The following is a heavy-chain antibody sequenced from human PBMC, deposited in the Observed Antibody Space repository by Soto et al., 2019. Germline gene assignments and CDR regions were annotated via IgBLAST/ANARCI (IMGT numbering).Heavy chain of an antibody. CDR1: GYSISSGYY. D-gene: IGHD6-13*01. Sequence: PSETLSLTCAVSGYSISSGYYWGWIRQPPGKGLEWIGSIYHSGSTYYNPSLKSRVTISVDTSKNQFSLKLSSVTAADTAVYYCARDPYSSSWLPIDYWGQGTLVTVSS. CDR2: IYHSGST. V-gene: IGHV4-38-2*02. J-gene: IGHJ4*02. CDR3: ARDPYSSSWLPIDY.